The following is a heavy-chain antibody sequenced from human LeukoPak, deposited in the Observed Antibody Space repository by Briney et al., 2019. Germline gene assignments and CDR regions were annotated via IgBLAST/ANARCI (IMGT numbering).Heavy chain of an antibody. Sequence: ARSLRLSCAASGFTFSRYAMHWVRQAPGKGLEWGAFISYDGSNKYYADSVKGRFTISRDNSKNTLYLQMSSLRAEDTAVYYCARDVIYGDYPGPFEYWGQGTLVTVSS. V-gene: IGHV3-30*15. CDR1: GFTFSRYA. J-gene: IGHJ4*02. CDR3: ARDVIYGDYPGPFEY. CDR2: ISYDGSNK. D-gene: IGHD4-17*01.